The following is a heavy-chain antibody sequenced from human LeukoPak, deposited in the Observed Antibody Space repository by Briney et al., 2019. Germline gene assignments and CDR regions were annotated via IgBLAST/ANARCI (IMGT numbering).Heavy chain of an antibody. CDR2: ISGSGGAT. D-gene: IGHD3-9*01. V-gene: IGHV3-23*01. CDR1: GFTFSSCG. J-gene: IGHJ4*02. Sequence: HSGGSLRLSCAASGFTFSSCGMSWVRQAPGKGLEWVSAISGSGGATYYTGSVKGRFTISRDNSKNTLCLQMNGLRAEDTAVYYCAKYSPYDILTGSKYYFDFWGQGALVTVSS. CDR3: AKYSPYDILTGSKYYFDF.